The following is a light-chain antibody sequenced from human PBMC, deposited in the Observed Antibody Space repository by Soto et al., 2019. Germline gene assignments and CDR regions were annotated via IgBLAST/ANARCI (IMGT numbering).Light chain of an antibody. CDR2: GT. J-gene: IGLJ3*02. CDR1: SSNIGAGYG. Sequence: QPVLTQSPSVSGAPGQRVTISCTGSSSNIGAGYGVHWYQQLPGTAPRLLMFGTYRPSGVPDRFSASKSGTSASLAITGLQPEDEADYYCQSFDNSLSAWVFGGGTKLTVL. CDR3: QSFDNSLSAWV. V-gene: IGLV1-40*01.